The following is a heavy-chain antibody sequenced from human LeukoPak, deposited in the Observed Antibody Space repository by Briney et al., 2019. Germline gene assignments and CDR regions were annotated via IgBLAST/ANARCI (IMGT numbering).Heavy chain of an antibody. CDR2: VSYDGGSK. CDR3: ARDSRRITIFGVVLGDWFDP. J-gene: IGHJ5*02. V-gene: IGHV3-30*03. CDR1: GFTFSNYG. D-gene: IGHD3-3*01. Sequence: GESLTLSCAASGFTFSNYGIHWVRQGPGKGLEWVALVSYDGGSKYYADSVKGRFTISRDNAKNSLYLQMNSLRAEDTAVYYCARDSRRITIFGVVLGDWFDPWGQGTLVTVSS.